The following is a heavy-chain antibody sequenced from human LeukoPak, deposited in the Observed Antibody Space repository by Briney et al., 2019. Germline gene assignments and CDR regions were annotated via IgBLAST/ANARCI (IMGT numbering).Heavy chain of an antibody. CDR2: ISTSSYI. Sequence: PGGSLRLSCAASGFSFSTYSINWFRQAPGKGLERVSSISTSSYIYYADSVKGRFTISRDNAKNSLYLQMNSLRAEDTAVYYCARTRLPYSSSSVAYYFDYWGQGTLVTVSS. D-gene: IGHD6-6*01. CDR3: ARTRLPYSSSSVAYYFDY. J-gene: IGHJ4*02. CDR1: GFSFSTYS. V-gene: IGHV3-21*01.